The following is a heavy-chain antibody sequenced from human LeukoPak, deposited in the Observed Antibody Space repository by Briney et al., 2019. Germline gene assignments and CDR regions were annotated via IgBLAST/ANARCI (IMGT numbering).Heavy chain of an antibody. J-gene: IGHJ4*02. V-gene: IGHV3-23*01. D-gene: IGHD3-3*01. CDR2: ISGSGGST. CDR1: GFTFSNYA. CDR3: AKDESGGVVSFDY. Sequence: GGSLRLSCAVSGFTFSNYAMSWVRQAPGKGLEWVSAISGSGGSTYYADSVKGRFTISRDNSKNTLYLQMNSLRAEDTAVYYCAKDESGGVVSFDYWGQGTLVTVSS.